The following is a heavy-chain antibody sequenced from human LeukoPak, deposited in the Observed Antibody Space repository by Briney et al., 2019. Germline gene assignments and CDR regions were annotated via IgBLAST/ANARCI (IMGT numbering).Heavy chain of an antibody. Sequence: SETLSLTCAVYGGSFSGYYWSWIRQPPGKGLEWIGEINHSGSTNYNPSLKSRVTISVDTSKNQFSLKLSSVTAADTAVYYCARGQYSSSSGPYYYYYGMDVWGQRTTVTVSS. CDR2: INHSGST. J-gene: IGHJ6*02. CDR1: GGSFSGYY. CDR3: ARGQYSSSSGPYYYYYGMDV. V-gene: IGHV4-34*01. D-gene: IGHD6-6*01.